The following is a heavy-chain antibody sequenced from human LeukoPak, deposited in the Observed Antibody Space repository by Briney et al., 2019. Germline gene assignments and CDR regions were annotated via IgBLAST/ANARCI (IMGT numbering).Heavy chain of an antibody. CDR2: IYYSGST. Sequence: PSETLSLTRSVSGGSIRSYYWSWIRQPPGKGLEWIGYIYYSGSTNYNPSLKSRVTISVDTSKNQFSLKLSSVTAADTAVYYCARGGPATDYYFDYWGQGTLVTVSS. D-gene: IGHD1-26*01. V-gene: IGHV4-59*01. CDR3: ARGGPATDYYFDY. CDR1: GGSIRSYY. J-gene: IGHJ4*02.